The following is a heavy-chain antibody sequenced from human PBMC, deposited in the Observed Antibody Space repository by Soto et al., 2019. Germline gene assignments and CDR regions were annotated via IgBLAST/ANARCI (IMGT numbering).Heavy chain of an antibody. CDR1: GCSISSYY. CDR2: IYYSGST. V-gene: IGHV4-59*08. D-gene: IGHD2-2*01. J-gene: IGHJ5*02. CDR3: ASLLVPWNWFDP. Sequence: PSETLSLTCTVSGCSISSYYWSWIRQPPGKGLEWIGYIYYSGSTNYTPSLKSRVTISVDTSKNQFSLKLSSVTAADTAEYYCASLLVPWNWFDPWGQGTLVTVSS.